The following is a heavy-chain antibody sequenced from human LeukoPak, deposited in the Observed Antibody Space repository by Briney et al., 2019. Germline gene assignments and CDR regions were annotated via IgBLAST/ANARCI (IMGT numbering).Heavy chain of an antibody. V-gene: IGHV3-21*04. J-gene: IGHJ4*02. D-gene: IGHD3-9*01. CDR3: ASSVYFDITGYMRGLYYFDY. CDR1: GFSSSSFT. CDR2: MSSTSYFI. Sequence: GGSLRLSCAASGFSSSSFTMNWVRQTPGQGLEWVSSMSSTSYFIYYADSVRGRFTISRDNANNLLYLQMNSLTADDTAVYYCASSVYFDITGYMRGLYYFDYWGQGSLVTVSS.